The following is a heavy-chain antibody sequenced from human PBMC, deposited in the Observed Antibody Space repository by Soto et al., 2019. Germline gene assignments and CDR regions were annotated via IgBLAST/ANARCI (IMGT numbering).Heavy chain of an antibody. CDR1: GGSISSYY. Sequence: QVQLQESGPGLVKPSETLSLTCTVSGGSISSYYWSWIRQPPGKGLEWIGYIYYSGSTNYNPSLKSRVTISVDTSKNQFSLKLSSVTAADTAVYYCARDGVVPAATPNWNDVGHYYYGMDVWGQGTTVTVSS. J-gene: IGHJ6*02. CDR2: IYYSGST. V-gene: IGHV4-59*01. D-gene: IGHD2-2*01. CDR3: ARDGVVPAATPNWNDVGHYYYGMDV.